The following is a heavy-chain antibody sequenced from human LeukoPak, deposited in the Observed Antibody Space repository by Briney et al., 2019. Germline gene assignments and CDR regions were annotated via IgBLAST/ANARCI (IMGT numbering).Heavy chain of an antibody. CDR1: GGSISSGGYY. CDR2: IYYSGST. V-gene: IGHV4-31*03. CDR3: ARGAYCSGGSCYSGFDP. D-gene: IGHD2-15*01. Sequence: PSETLSLTCTVSGGSISSGGYYWSWIRQHPGKGLEWIGYIYYSGSTYYNPSLKRRVTISVDTSENQFSLKLSSVTAADTAVYYCARGAYCSGGSCYSGFDPWGQGTLVTVSS. J-gene: IGHJ5*02.